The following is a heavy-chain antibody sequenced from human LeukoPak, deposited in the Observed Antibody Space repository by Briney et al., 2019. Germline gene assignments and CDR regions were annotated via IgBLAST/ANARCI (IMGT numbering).Heavy chain of an antibody. CDR2: IKNDGGAT. V-gene: IGHV3-7*03. Sequence: GGSLRLSCVASGFTFGNYWMNWVRQAPGNGLEWVANIKNDGGATYYLDSVKGRFTISRDNAKSSLYLQMDSLRAEDTAVYYCNGPTYWGQGTLVTVSS. CDR1: GFTFGNYW. D-gene: IGHD2-8*01. J-gene: IGHJ4*02. CDR3: NGPTY.